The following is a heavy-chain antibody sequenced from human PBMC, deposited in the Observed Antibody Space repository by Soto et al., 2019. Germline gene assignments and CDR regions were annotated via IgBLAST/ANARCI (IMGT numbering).Heavy chain of an antibody. CDR1: GGTFSSYA. CDR3: ARDTANIVGATAFDY. D-gene: IGHD1-26*01. Sequence: QVQLVQSGAEVKKPGSSVKVSCKASGGTFSSYAISWVRQAPGQGLEWMGGIIPIFGTANYAQKFQGRVTITADESTSTAYMELSRLRSEDTAVYYCARDTANIVGATAFDYWGQGTLVTVSS. CDR2: IIPIFGTA. J-gene: IGHJ4*02. V-gene: IGHV1-69*01.